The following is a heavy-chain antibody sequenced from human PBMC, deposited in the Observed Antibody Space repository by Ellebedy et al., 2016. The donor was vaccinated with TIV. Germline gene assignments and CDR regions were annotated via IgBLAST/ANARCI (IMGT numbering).Heavy chain of an antibody. CDR1: GGSISSSSYY. J-gene: IGHJ6*02. V-gene: IGHV4-39*01. D-gene: IGHD1-26*01. CDR3: AMPASYPTTYYYGMDV. Sequence: MPSETLSLTCTVSGGSISSSSYYWGWIRQPPGKGLEWIGSIYYSGSTYYNPSLKSRVTISVDTSKNQFSLKLSSVTAADTAVYYCAMPASYPTTYYYGMDVWGQGTTVTVSS. CDR2: IYYSGST.